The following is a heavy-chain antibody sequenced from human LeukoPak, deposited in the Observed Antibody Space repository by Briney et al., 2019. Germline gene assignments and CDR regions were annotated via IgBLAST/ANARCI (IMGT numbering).Heavy chain of an antibody. CDR1: GGSISSYH. Sequence: SETLSLTCTVSGGSISSYHWSWVRQPPRKGLEWIGYVYYTGSTKYSPSLKSRLTISLDTSMNQFSLKLSSVTAADTAVYYCASLDSGKFDYWGQGTLVTVSS. J-gene: IGHJ4*02. CDR3: ASLDSGKFDY. V-gene: IGHV4-59*01. CDR2: VYYTGST. D-gene: IGHD3-10*01.